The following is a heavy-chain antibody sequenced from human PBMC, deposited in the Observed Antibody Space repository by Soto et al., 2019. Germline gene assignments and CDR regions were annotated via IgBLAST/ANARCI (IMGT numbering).Heavy chain of an antibody. CDR3: AKSGRGNYYYYMDV. D-gene: IGHD1-1*01. CDR2: VSGSGGST. V-gene: IGHV3-23*01. J-gene: IGHJ6*03. CDR1: GFTFSSYA. Sequence: EVQLLESGGGLVQPGGSLRLACAPSGFTFSSYAMSEVRQAPGKGREWVLAVSGSGGSTYYVDSGKGGFTISSDNSKNTLYLQMNSLSAEETAVYYCAKSGRGNYYYYMDVWGQGTTVTVSS.